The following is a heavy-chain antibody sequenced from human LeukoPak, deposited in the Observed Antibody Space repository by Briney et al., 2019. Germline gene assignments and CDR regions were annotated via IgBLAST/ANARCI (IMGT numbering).Heavy chain of an antibody. J-gene: IGHJ4*02. CDR2: ITSDGSST. V-gene: IGHV3-74*01. CDR3: AKDQSPHCSGDRCYAVDC. D-gene: IGHD2-15*01. CDR1: GFTFSSYW. Sequence: PGGSLRLSCAASGFTFSSYWMHWVRQDPGKGLVWVSRITSDGSSTSHADSVKGRFTTSRDNAKNTLYLQMNSLRGEDTAIYFCAKDQSPHCSGDRCYAVDCWGQGTLVTVSS.